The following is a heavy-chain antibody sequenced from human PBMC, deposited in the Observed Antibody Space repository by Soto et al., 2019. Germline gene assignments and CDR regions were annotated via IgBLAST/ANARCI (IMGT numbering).Heavy chain of an antibody. CDR3: ATDYVDTTSAY. J-gene: IGHJ4*02. V-gene: IGHV3-23*01. D-gene: IGHD5-18*01. Sequence: GGSLRLSCAASGFTFSRYAMTWVRQAPGKGLEWVSSISDSGRSTYYAESVKGRFTISRDNSNNTLYLQMNSLTAEDTAVYFCATDYVDTTSAYWGQGTLVTVSS. CDR2: ISDSGRST. CDR1: GFTFSRYA.